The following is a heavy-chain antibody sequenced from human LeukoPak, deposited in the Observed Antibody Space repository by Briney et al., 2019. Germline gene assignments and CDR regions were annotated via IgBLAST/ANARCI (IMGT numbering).Heavy chain of an antibody. CDR1: GYTFTDYY. Sequence: ASVKVSCKASGYTFTDYYINWVRQAPGQGPEWMGWMNPNTGNTGFAQKFQGRVTITQNTSISTVYMELNSLTSEDTAIYYCARRGLVAGIYDLVYGFDIWGQGTMVTVSS. D-gene: IGHD3/OR15-3a*01. CDR3: ARRGLVAGIYDLVYGFDI. J-gene: IGHJ3*02. CDR2: MNPNTGNT. V-gene: IGHV1-8*03.